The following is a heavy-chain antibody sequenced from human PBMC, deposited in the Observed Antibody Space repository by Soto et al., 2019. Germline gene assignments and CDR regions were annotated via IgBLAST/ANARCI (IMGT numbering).Heavy chain of an antibody. CDR3: ARGTEVVNNNWFDP. D-gene: IGHD2-15*01. Sequence: QVQLQESGPGLVKPSQTLSLTCTVSGGSISSGDYYWSWIRQPPGKGLEWIGYIYYSGITYYNPSLKSRVTISVDTSKHQFSLKLSSVTAADTAVYYCARGTEVVNNNWFDPWGQGTLVTVSS. V-gene: IGHV4-30-4*01. J-gene: IGHJ5*02. CDR1: GGSISSGDYY. CDR2: IYYSGIT.